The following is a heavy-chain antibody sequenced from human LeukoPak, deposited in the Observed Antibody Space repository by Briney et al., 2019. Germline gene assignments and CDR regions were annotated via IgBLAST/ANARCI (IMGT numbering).Heavy chain of an antibody. CDR3: ARVPWGIAVAAQLDY. CDR2: ISSSSSYI. J-gene: IGHJ4*02. Sequence: GGSLRLSCAASGFTFSSYSMNWVRQAPGKGLEWVSSISSSSSYICYADSVKGRFTISRDNSKNTLYLQMNSLRAEDTAVYYCARVPWGIAVAAQLDYWGQGTLVTVSS. V-gene: IGHV3-21*01. CDR1: GFTFSSYS. D-gene: IGHD6-19*01.